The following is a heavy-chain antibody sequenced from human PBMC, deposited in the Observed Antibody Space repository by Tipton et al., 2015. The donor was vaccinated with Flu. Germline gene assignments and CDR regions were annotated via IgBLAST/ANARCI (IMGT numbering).Heavy chain of an antibody. CDR3: ARDYLLGDLSFFDN. V-gene: IGHV4-61*02. CDR1: GASVSSGNNY. J-gene: IGHJ4*02. D-gene: IGHD3-16*02. CDR2: IYTSGST. Sequence: TLSLTCTVSGASVSSGNNYWGWIRQPAGKGLEWIGRIYTSGSTNYNASLKSRVTMSVDTSKNQFSLKLSSVTVADTAVYYCARDYLLGDLSFFDNWGQGTLVTVSS.